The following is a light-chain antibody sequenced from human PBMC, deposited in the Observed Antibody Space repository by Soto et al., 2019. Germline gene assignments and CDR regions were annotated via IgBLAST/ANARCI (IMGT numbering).Light chain of an antibody. CDR3: QHTTDFT. V-gene: IGKV1-5*01. Sequence: DIQMTQSPSTLAASVGDTVTMTCRSSSKWLCWCQKQPGKAPNLLIYDVSNLERGVPPRFSGSTSGAQSPLTITGMQPDDLGTYYCQHTTDFTFGQGTKVDIK. CDR2: DVS. J-gene: IGKJ2*01. CDR1: SSKW.